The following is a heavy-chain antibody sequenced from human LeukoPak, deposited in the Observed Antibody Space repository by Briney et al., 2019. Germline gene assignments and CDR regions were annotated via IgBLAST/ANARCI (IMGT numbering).Heavy chain of an antibody. CDR1: GGSISSSSYY. CDR3: ARGAMVRGVIPRYYFDY. D-gene: IGHD3-10*01. CDR2: IYYSGST. V-gene: IGHV4-39*07. J-gene: IGHJ4*02. Sequence: LETLSLTCTVSGGSISSSSYYWGWIRQPPGKGLEWIGSIYYSGSTYYNPSLKSRVTISVDTSKNQFSLKLSSVAAADTAVYYCARGAMVRGVIPRYYFDYWGQGTLVTVSS.